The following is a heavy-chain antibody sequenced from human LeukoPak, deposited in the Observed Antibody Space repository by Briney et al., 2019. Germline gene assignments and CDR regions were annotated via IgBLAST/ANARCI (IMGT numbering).Heavy chain of an antibody. J-gene: IGHJ4*02. CDR3: AREMYSSSSPFDY. CDR1: GYTFTSYG. Sequence: ASVKVSCKASGYTFTSYGISWVRQAPGQGLEWMGWINAGNGNTKYSQKFQGRVTITRDTSASTAYMELSSLRSEDTAVYYCAREMYSSSSPFDYWGQGTLVTVSS. V-gene: IGHV1-3*01. D-gene: IGHD6-6*01. CDR2: INAGNGNT.